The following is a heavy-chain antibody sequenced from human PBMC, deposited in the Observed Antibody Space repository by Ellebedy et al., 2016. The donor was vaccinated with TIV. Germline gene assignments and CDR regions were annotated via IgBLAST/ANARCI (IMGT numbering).Heavy chain of an antibody. CDR3: AKDVASATYLFDY. CDR2: IVPMFGTA. J-gene: IGHJ4*02. CDR1: GDTFSYYA. Sequence: AASVKVSCKASGDTFSYYAINWVRQAPGQGLEWMVGIVPMFGTANSAQKFQGRVTITADGSLNTVFMELSSLRSDDTAAYYCAKDVASATYLFDYWGQGTLVTVSS. V-gene: IGHV1-69*13. D-gene: IGHD6-19*01.